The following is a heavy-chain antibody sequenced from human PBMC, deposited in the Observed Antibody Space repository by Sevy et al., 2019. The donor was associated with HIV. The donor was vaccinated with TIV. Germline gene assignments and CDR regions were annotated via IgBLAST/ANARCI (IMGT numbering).Heavy chain of an antibody. CDR1: GFTFSYYN. J-gene: IGHJ4*02. V-gene: IGHV3-21*04. CDR3: ARVGLARYFFDS. Sequence: GGSLRLSCAASGFTFSYYNMNWVRQAPGKGLEWVSSISSGSSYVYHADSVKGRFTISRDNAKNSLYLQMNSLRTEDTAVYYCARVGLARYFFDSWGQGNLVTVSS. CDR2: ISSGSSYV.